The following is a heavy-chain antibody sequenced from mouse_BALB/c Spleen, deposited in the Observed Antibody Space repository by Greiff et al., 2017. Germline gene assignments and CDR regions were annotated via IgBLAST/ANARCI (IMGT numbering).Heavy chain of an antibody. CDR2: ISCYNGAT. V-gene: IGHV1S34*01. D-gene: IGHD2-2*01. Sequence: LVKTGASVKISCKASGYSFTGYYMHWVKQSHGKSLEWIGYISCYNGATSYNQKFKGKATFTVDTSSSTAYMQFNSLTSEDSAVYYCARGDYGYDGYFDVWGAGTTVTVSS. CDR1: GYSFTGYY. CDR3: ARGDYGYDGYFDV. J-gene: IGHJ1*01.